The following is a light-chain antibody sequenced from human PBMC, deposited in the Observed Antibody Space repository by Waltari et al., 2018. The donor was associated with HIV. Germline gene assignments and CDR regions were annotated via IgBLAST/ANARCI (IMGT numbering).Light chain of an antibody. CDR2: KYD. CDR3: AAWDGSLNGHVR. CDR1: SSNIGSNP. V-gene: IGLV1-44*01. Sequence: QSVLTQPPAASGTPGHRVTFSSSGSSSNIGSNPVDWYQNLPGPGPRDCTCKYDLRPVWGRERLLGSKSGPSPSRAMRGLQSEEEADYYCAAWDGSLNGHVRFGGGTKLTVL. J-gene: IGLJ2*01.